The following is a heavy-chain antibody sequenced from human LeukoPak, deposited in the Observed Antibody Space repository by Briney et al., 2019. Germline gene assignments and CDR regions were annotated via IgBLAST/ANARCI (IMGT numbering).Heavy chain of an antibody. CDR2: MNPNSGNT. V-gene: IGHV1-8*01. D-gene: IGHD6-13*01. Sequence: GASVKVSCKASGYTFTSYDINWVRQATGQGLEWMGWMNPNSGNTGYAQKFQGRVTMTRNTSISTAYMELSSLRSEDTAVYYCARGRYSSSWYPDYYYYYGMDVWGQGTTVTVPS. CDR3: ARGRYSSSWYPDYYYYYGMDV. CDR1: GYTFTSYD. J-gene: IGHJ6*02.